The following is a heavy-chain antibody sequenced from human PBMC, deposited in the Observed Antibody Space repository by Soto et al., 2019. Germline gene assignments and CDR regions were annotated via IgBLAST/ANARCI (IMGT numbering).Heavy chain of an antibody. Sequence: QEQLVQSGAEVKKPGSSVKVSCKDSGGLFSSFAISWVRQAPGQGLEWMGGFIPVFGTTNYAQKFQGRVTITADEATNTAYMELSSLTSDDTAMYYCARGGGPYVWFNEFWGQGTQVTVSS. J-gene: IGHJ4*02. CDR1: GGLFSSFA. V-gene: IGHV1-69*01. D-gene: IGHD3-16*01. CDR2: FIPVFGTT. CDR3: ARGGGPYVWFNEF.